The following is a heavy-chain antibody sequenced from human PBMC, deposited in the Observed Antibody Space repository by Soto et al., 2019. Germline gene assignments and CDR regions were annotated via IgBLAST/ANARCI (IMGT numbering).Heavy chain of an antibody. Sequence: EVRLLESGGGLVKPGGSLRLSCATSGLTFSNYAMSWVRQAPGGGLEGVSSMSGSSSTTYYADSVKGRFTISRDRSKNTLYLQMSSLRAEDTALYYCAKNQERELPRVIDFWCQGTLVTVSS. D-gene: IGHD1-7*01. V-gene: IGHV3-23*01. CDR1: GLTFSNYA. J-gene: IGHJ4*02. CDR3: AKNQERELPRVIDF. CDR2: MSGSSSTT.